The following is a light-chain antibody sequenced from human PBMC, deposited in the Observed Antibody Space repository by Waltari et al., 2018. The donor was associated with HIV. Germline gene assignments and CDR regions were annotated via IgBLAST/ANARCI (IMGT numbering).Light chain of an antibody. V-gene: IGLV10-54*01. J-gene: IGLJ2*01. CDR1: SDNVGHQG. CDR2: RNN. CDR3: SAWDSSLTGWI. Sequence: AGLSQPPSLSTGLGQTATLTCTGNSDNVGHQGAVWLQHHQGLPPRLLSHRNNNRPSGVPARFSTATSGNTAFLTIRGLRSEDEADYFCSAWDSSLTGWIFGGGTQLAVL.